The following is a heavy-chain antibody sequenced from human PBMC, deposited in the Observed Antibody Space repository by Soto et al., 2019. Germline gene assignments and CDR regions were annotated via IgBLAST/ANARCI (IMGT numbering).Heavy chain of an antibody. CDR1: GFAFRSFG. V-gene: IGHV3-33*01. J-gene: IGHJ3*02. CDR2: IWFDGSNK. CDR3: ARRLVAARWNDGFDI. Sequence: QVHLVESGGGVVQPGESLTLSCAASGFAFRSFGMHWVRQAPGKGLEWVAIIWFDGSNKYYGDSVKGRFTISRDTSKNMLYLQMNSLRAEDTGIYYCARRLVAARWNDGFDIWGQGTMVTVSS. D-gene: IGHD2-15*01.